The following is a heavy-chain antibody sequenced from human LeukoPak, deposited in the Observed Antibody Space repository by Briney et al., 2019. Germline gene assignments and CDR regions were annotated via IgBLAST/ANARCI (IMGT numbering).Heavy chain of an antibody. CDR1: GYTFTSYY. D-gene: IGHD1-26*01. J-gene: IGHJ4*02. Sequence: ASVKASCRPSGYTFTSYYMHWVRQAPGQGLEWMGIINPSGGSTSYAQTFQGRVTMTKDTSTSTVYMGLSRLRAGDTAVVYWARAPEGAAVSGSYFGYWGQGTLVTGSS. CDR2: INPSGGST. V-gene: IGHV1-46*01. CDR3: ARAPEGAAVSGSYFGY.